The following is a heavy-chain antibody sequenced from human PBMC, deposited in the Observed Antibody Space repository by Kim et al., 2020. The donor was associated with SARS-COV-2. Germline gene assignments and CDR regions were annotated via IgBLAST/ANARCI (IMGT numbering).Heavy chain of an antibody. J-gene: IGHJ4*02. CDR2: IYYSGST. V-gene: IGHV4-59*13. CDR1: GGSISSYY. CDR3: ARGWVYFDY. Sequence: SETLSLTCTVSGGSISSYYWSWIRQPPGKGLEWIGYIYYSGSTNYNPSLKSRVTISVDTSKNQFSLKLSSVTAADTAVYYCARGWVYFDYWGQGTLVTVSS.